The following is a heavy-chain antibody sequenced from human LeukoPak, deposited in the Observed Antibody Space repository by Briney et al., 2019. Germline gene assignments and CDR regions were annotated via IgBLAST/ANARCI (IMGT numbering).Heavy chain of an antibody. V-gene: IGHV1-18*01. Sequence: ASVKVSCKASGYTXTSYGISWVRQAPGQGLEWMGWISGYNGNTNYAQKLQGRVTMTTDTSTTTAYMEVRSLKSDDTAVYYCAREVTVTTTWFDPWGQGTLVTVSS. CDR1: GYTXTSYG. J-gene: IGHJ5*02. D-gene: IGHD1-1*01. CDR3: AREVTVTTTWFDP. CDR2: ISGYNGNT.